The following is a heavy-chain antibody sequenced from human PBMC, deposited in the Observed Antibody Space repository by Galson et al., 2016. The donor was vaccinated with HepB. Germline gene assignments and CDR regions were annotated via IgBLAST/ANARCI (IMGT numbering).Heavy chain of an antibody. J-gene: IGHJ5*01. V-gene: IGHV4-31*03. CDR1: GGSINSVGFY. D-gene: IGHD1-26*01. CDR2: IHNSGST. Sequence: TLSLTCTVSGGSINSVGFYWSWIRLLPGKGLEWIGYIHNSGSTYYNTSLRSRFFISLDKSKSQFFLKVNSVTAADTAVYYCARRARPSPTSPGSFDYWGHGTLVTVSS. CDR3: ARRARPSPTSPGSFDY.